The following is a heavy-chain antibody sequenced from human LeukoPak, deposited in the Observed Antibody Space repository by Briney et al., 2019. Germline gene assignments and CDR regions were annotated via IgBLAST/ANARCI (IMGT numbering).Heavy chain of an antibody. V-gene: IGHV1-69*05. Sequence: SVKVSCKASGGTFGSYAISWVRQAPGQGLEWMGRIIPIFGTANYAQKFQGRVTITTDESTSTAYMELSSLRSEDTAVYYCARDLPSGYYYDSSGSHNWFDPWGQGTLVTVSS. D-gene: IGHD3-22*01. J-gene: IGHJ5*02. CDR2: IIPIFGTA. CDR3: ARDLPSGYYYDSSGSHNWFDP. CDR1: GGTFGSYA.